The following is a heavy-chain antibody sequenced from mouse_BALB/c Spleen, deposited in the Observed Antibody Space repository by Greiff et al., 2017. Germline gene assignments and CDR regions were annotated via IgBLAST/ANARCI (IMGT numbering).Heavy chain of an antibody. CDR1: GYAFSSYW. CDR3: ARSDTTVVDY. J-gene: IGHJ2*01. Sequence: QVQLKQSGAELVRPGSSVKISCKASGYAFSSYWMNWVKQRPGQGLEWIGQIYPGDGDTNYNGKFKGKATLTADKSSSTAYMQLSSLTSEDSAVYFCARSDTTVVDYWGQGTTLTVSS. V-gene: IGHV1-80*01. CDR2: IYPGDGDT. D-gene: IGHD1-1*01.